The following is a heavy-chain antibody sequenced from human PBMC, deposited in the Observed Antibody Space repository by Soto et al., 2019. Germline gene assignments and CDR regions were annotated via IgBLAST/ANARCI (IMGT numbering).Heavy chain of an antibody. D-gene: IGHD3-22*01. J-gene: IGHJ3*01. CDR1: GFNFSPYW. CDR3: ARDQLYYNDISGRPLNAFDV. Sequence: GGSLRLSCAASGFNFSPYWMHWVRQPPGKGLEWVSHINADGSTKYYADSVKGRFTISRDNAKNSLYLQMNSLRAEDTAVYYCARDQLYYNDISGRPLNAFDVWGQGTMVTVSS. V-gene: IGHV3-74*01. CDR2: INADGSTK.